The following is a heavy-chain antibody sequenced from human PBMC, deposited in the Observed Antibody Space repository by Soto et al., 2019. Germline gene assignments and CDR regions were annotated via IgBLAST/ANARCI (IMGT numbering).Heavy chain of an antibody. CDR3: ARYTYYYDSSGSWYYGMDV. CDR1: GYSFTSYW. CDR2: IDPSDSYT. V-gene: IGHV5-10-1*01. D-gene: IGHD3-22*01. Sequence: GESLKISCKGSGYSFTSYWISWVRQMPGKGLEWMGRIDPSDSYTNYSPSFQGHVTISADKSISTAYLQWSSLKASDTAMYYCARYTYYYDSSGSWYYGMDVWGQGTTVTVSS. J-gene: IGHJ6*02.